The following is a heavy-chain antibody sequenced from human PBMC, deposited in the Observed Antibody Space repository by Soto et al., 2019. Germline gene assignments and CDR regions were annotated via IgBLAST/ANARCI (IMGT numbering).Heavy chain of an antibody. CDR1: GYTFTSYD. Sequence: QVQLVQSGAEVKKPGASVKVSCKASGYTFTSYDINWVRQATGQGLEWMGWMNPNSGNTGYAQKFQGRVTMTRNTSISTAYMELSSLRSEDTPVYYCARVALVPAAIGMDVWGQGTTVTVSS. CDR3: ARVALVPAAIGMDV. V-gene: IGHV1-8*01. CDR2: MNPNSGNT. J-gene: IGHJ6*02. D-gene: IGHD2-2*01.